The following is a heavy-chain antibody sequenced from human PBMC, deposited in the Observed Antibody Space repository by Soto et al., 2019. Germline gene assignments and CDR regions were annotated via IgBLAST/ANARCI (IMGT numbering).Heavy chain of an antibody. J-gene: IGHJ4*02. D-gene: IGHD5-18*01. CDR2: ISSSRSTK. Sequence: GGPLKLSFAASGFTFSSYTMNWVRQPPGKGLEWVAYISSSRSTKHYADSVKGRFTISRDSAKNSMYLQMNSLTVEDTAMYYCASLDTAMIKTAGYWGQGTQVTVSS. CDR3: ASLDTAMIKTAGY. CDR1: GFTFSSYT. V-gene: IGHV3-48*04.